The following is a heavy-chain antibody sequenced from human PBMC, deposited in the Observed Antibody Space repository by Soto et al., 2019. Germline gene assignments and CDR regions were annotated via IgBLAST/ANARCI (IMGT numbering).Heavy chain of an antibody. CDR3: ARHSLALRKNNWFDP. J-gene: IGHJ5*02. Sequence: SETLSLTCTVCGGSISSSSYYWGWIRQPPGKGLEWIGSIFYLGSSYYNPSLKSRVTMSVDTSKNQFSLRLRSVTAADTALYFCARHSLALRKNNWFDPWGQGIMVTVSS. D-gene: IGHD3-3*02. CDR2: IFYLGSS. V-gene: IGHV4-39*01. CDR1: GGSISSSSYY.